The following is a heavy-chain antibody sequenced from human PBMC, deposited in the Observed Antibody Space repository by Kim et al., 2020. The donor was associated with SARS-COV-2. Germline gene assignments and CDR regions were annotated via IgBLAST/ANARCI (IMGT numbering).Heavy chain of an antibody. D-gene: IGHD3-10*01. CDR3: ARVHYGSGSYCLDY. J-gene: IGHJ4*02. CDR1: GGSFSGYY. CDR2: INHSGST. V-gene: IGHV4-34*01. Sequence: SETLSLTCAVYGGSFSGYYWSWIRQPPGKGLEWIGEINHSGSTNYNPSLKSRVTISVDTSKNQFSLKLSSVTAADTAVYYCARVHYGSGSYCLDYWGQGTLVTVSS.